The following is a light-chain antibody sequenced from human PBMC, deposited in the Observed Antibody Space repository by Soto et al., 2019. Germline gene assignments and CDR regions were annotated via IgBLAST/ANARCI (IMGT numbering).Light chain of an antibody. J-gene: IGKJ4*01. CDR3: QQYVDLPLT. V-gene: IGKV1-33*01. CDR2: DAS. Sequence: DIQMPQSPSSLSASVGDRVTITCQASQDISKFLNWYQLKPGKAPRLLIFDASSVETGVPSRFSGSGSGTHFTFTIDSLQAEDLATYYCQQYVDLPLTFGGGTTVEI. CDR1: QDISKF.